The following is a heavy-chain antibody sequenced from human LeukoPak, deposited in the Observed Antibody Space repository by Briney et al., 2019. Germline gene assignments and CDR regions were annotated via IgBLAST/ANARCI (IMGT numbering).Heavy chain of an antibody. Sequence: PSGTLSLTCTVSGFTISNYYWSWLRQPPGKGLEWIGHIYYRGSTNYNLSLKSRVTISVDTSKNQFSLKLSSVTAADTAVYYCARVPSGVRPVMRWFDLWGQGTLVTVSS. CDR2: IYYRGST. J-gene: IGHJ5*02. D-gene: IGHD3-10*01. V-gene: IGHV4-59*01. CDR3: ARVPSGVRPVMRWFDL. CDR1: GFTISNYY.